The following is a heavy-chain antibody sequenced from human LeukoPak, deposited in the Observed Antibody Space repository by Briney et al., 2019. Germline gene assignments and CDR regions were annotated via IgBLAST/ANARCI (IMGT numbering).Heavy chain of an antibody. CDR3: AKVRGPLYYYAVDA. D-gene: IGHD1-14*01. CDR2: VSYDGKYE. J-gene: IGHJ6*02. V-gene: IGHV3-30*18. Sequence: GGSLRLSCVASGFMSTNCAFHWVRQAPGKGPEWVATVSYDGKYEFYSDSVKGRFSISRNDSDNTVYLQMNSLRPEDSAVFYCAKVRGPLYYYAVDAWGQGTKVTVSS. CDR1: GFMSTNCA.